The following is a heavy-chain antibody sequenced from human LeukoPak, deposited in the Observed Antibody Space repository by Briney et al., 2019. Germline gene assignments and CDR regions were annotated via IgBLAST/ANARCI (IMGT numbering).Heavy chain of an antibody. D-gene: IGHD4-17*01. Sequence: GGSLRLSCAASGFTFRSYAMSWVRQAPGKGLEWVSAISGSGGSTYYADSVKGRFTISRDNSKNTLYLQMNSLRAEDTAVYYCAKDHDYGDYGGDYRGQGTLVTVSS. CDR3: AKDHDYGDYGGDY. J-gene: IGHJ4*02. CDR1: GFTFRSYA. CDR2: ISGSGGST. V-gene: IGHV3-23*01.